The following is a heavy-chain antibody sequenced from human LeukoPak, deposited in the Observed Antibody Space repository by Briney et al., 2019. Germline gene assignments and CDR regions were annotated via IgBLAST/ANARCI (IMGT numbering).Heavy chain of an antibody. D-gene: IGHD3-10*01. CDR1: GYTFTSYY. Sequence: ASAKVSCKASGYTFTSYYMRWVRQAPGQGLEWMGIINPSGGSTSYAQKFQGGVTMTRDTSTSTVYMELSSLRSEDTAVYYCARDERFEFGRAFDYWGQGTLVTVSS. J-gene: IGHJ4*02. CDR3: ARDERFEFGRAFDY. V-gene: IGHV1-46*01. CDR2: INPSGGST.